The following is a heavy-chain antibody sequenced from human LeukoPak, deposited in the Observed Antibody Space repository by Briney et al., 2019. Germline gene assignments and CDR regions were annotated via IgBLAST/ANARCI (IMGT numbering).Heavy chain of an antibody. CDR2: INHSGST. D-gene: IGHD6-19*01. CDR1: GGSFSGYY. J-gene: IGHJ6*02. CDR3: ARGAAVAGVNKNYYYYYGMDV. Sequence: SETLSLTCAVYGGSFSGYYWSWIRQPPGKGLEWIGEINHSGSTNYNPSLKSRVTISVDTSKNQFSLKLSSVTAADTAVYYCARGAAVAGVNKNYYYYYGMDVWGQGTTVTVSS. V-gene: IGHV4-34*01.